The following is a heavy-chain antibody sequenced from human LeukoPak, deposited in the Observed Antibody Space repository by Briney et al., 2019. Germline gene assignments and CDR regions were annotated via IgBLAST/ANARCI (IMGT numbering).Heavy chain of an antibody. J-gene: IGHJ5*02. CDR2: IYHSGST. V-gene: IGHV4-4*02. Sequence: GYSFSSYWIGWVRQMPGKGLEWMGIIYHSGSTYYNPSLKSRVTISVDRSKNQFSLKLSSVTAADTAVYYCARGIAAAGTRWFDPWGQGTLVTVSS. CDR3: ARGIAAAGTRWFDP. CDR1: GYSFSSYW. D-gene: IGHD6-13*01.